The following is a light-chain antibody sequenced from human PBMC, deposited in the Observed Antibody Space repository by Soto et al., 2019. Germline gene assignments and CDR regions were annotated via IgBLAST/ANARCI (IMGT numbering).Light chain of an antibody. CDR1: QSISSN. CDR3: QHSNNWPPWT. J-gene: IGKJ1*01. Sequence: EIVMTQFPATLSVSPGERFTLSCMASQSISSNLAWYQQKPGQAPRLLIYDASTRATGIPARFSGSGSGAEFTLTISSLQSEDFAVYYCQHSNNWPPWTFGPGTQVEIK. CDR2: DAS. V-gene: IGKV3-15*01.